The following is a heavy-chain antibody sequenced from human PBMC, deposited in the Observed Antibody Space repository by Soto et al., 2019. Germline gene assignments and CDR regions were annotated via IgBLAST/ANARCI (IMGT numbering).Heavy chain of an antibody. CDR1: GFTFSSYG. V-gene: IGHV3-30*18. J-gene: IGHJ4*02. D-gene: IGHD3-22*01. Sequence: QVQLVESGGGVVQPGRSLRLSCAASGFTFSSYGMHWVRQAPGKGLEWVAVISYDGSNKYYADSVKGRFTISRDNSKNTLYLKMNSLRAEDTAVYYCAKDNRARWLLRGYYFDYWGQGTLVTVSS. CDR3: AKDNRARWLLRGYYFDY. CDR2: ISYDGSNK.